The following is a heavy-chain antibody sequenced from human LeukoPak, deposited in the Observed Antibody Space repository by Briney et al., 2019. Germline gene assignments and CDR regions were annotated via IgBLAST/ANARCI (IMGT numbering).Heavy chain of an antibody. CDR2: IWYDGSNK. D-gene: IGHD3-3*01. CDR1: GFTFSSYG. V-gene: IGHV3-33*01. J-gene: IGHJ6*02. Sequence: GGSLRLSCAASGFTFSSYGMHWVRQAPGKGLEWVAVIWYDGSNKYYADSVKGRFTISRDNSKNTMYLQMNSLRAEDMAVYYCARRHHDFWSGYYSYGMDVWGQGTTVTVSS. CDR3: ARRHHDFWSGYYSYGMDV.